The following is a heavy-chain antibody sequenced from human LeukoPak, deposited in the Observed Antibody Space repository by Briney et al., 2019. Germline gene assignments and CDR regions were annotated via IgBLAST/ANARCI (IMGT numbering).Heavy chain of an antibody. Sequence: GGSLRLSCVGSGLTFSSYGMNWVRQAPGKGLEWISYISNSGNTIYYADSVKGRFTISRDNAKNSLYLQMNSLRAEDTAVYYCDTRPRYWGQGTLVTVSS. CDR1: GLTFSSYG. CDR2: ISNSGNTI. J-gene: IGHJ4*02. CDR3: DTRPRY. D-gene: IGHD2-2*01. V-gene: IGHV3-48*03.